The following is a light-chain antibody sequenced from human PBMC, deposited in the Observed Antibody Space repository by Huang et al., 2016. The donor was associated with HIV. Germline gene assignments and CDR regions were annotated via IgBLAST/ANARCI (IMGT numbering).Light chain of an antibody. J-gene: IGKJ3*01. Sequence: ATLSCRASQSVSSNLAWYQQKPGQAPRLLIYDTSTRATGIPARVSGSGSGTEFTLTISSLQSEDFAIYYCHQVSNWPPVFGPGTKVDIK. V-gene: IGKV3-15*01. CDR3: HQVSNWPPV. CDR1: QSVSSN. CDR2: DTS.